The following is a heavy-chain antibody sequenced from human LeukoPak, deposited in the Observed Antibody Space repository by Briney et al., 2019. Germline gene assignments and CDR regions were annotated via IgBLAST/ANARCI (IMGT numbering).Heavy chain of an antibody. V-gene: IGHV1-69*05. CDR2: IIPIFGTA. Sequence: SVKVSCKASGGTFSSYAISWVRQAPGQGLEWMVRIIPIFGTANYAQKFQGRVTITTDESTSTAYMELSSLRSEDTAVYYCALTYYYDSSGYYRDYWGQGTLVTVSS. CDR3: ALTYYYDSSGYYRDY. J-gene: IGHJ4*02. CDR1: GGTFSSYA. D-gene: IGHD3-22*01.